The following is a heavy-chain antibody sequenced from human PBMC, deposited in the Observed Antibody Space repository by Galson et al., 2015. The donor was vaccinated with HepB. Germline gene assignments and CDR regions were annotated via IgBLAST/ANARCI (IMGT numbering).Heavy chain of an antibody. Sequence: SLRLSCAASGFTFSSYSMNWVRQAPGKGLEWVSSISSSSSYIYYADSVKGRFTISRDNAKNSLYLQMNSLRAEDTAVYYCARVVEQQLEGEFDYWGQGTLVTVSS. J-gene: IGHJ4*02. CDR3: ARVVEQQLEGEFDY. V-gene: IGHV3-21*01. CDR2: ISSSSSYI. CDR1: GFTFSSYS. D-gene: IGHD6-13*01.